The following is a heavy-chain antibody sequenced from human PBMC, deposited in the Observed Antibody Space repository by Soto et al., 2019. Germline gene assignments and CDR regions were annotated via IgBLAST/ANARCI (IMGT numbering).Heavy chain of an antibody. D-gene: IGHD2-8*01. CDR2: IIPIFGTA. V-gene: IGHV1-69*01. J-gene: IGHJ4*02. Sequence: QVQLVQSGAEVKKPGSSVKVSCKASGGTFSSYAISWVRQAPGQGIEWMGGIIPIFGTANYAQKFQGRVTITAEESTSTAYMELRSLRSEYTAVYYCAIFFDCTNGVCYTYYGLPNYYWGQGTLVTV. CDR3: AIFFDCTNGVCYTYYGLPNYY. CDR1: GGTFSSYA.